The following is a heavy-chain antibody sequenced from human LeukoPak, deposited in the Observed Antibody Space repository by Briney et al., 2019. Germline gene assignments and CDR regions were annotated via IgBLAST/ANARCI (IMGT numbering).Heavy chain of an antibody. CDR3: ARRAYGDDSFDY. V-gene: IGHV3-48*02. CDR1: GFIISNYN. CDR2: ITSGSSPI. J-gene: IGHJ4*02. Sequence: GGSLRLSCAASGFIISNYNMNWVRQAPGKGLEWVSYITSGSSPIYYADSVKGRFTISRDNAKNSLYLQMNSLRDEDTAVYYCARRAYGDDSFDYWGQGTLVTVSS. D-gene: IGHD4-17*01.